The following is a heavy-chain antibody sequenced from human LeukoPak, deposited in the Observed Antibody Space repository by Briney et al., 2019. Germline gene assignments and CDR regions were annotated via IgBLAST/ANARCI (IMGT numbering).Heavy chain of an antibody. D-gene: IGHD3-10*01. CDR3: ARGFGTYFDY. CDR2: ISYDGSNK. CDR1: GFTFSSYA. V-gene: IGHV3-30*04. J-gene: IGHJ4*02. Sequence: GGSLRLSCAASGFTFSSYAMHWVRQAPGKGLEWVAVISYDGSNKYYADSVKGRFTISRDNSKNTLYLQMNSLRAEDTAVYYCARGFGTYFDYWGQGTLVTVSS.